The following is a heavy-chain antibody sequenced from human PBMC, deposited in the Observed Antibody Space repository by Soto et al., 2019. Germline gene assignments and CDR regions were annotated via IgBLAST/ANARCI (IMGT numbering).Heavy chain of an antibody. J-gene: IGHJ5*02. CDR2: ISGSGGST. CDR1: GFTFSSYA. V-gene: IGHV3-23*01. CDR3: AKMPNDYGDIDWLDP. Sequence: PGGSLRLSCAASGFTFSSYAMSWVRQAPGKGLEWVSAISGSGGSTYYADSVKGRFTISRDNSKNTLYLQMNSLRAEDTAVYYCAKMPNDYGDIDWLDPWGKGTLVTVSS. D-gene: IGHD4-17*01.